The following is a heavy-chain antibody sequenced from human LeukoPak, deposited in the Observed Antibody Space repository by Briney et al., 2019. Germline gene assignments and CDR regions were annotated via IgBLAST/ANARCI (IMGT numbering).Heavy chain of an antibody. J-gene: IGHJ5*02. D-gene: IGHD3-10*01. Sequence: GGSLRLSCAASGFTFSNFWMSWVRQAPGKGLEWVATIRQDGSQKYYVDSVKGRFTISRDNAKNSLYLQMNSLRGEDTAVYYCAREAVGGSGSYSVDPWGQGTLVTVSS. CDR2: IRQDGSQK. CDR3: AREAVGGSGSYSVDP. V-gene: IGHV3-7*03. CDR1: GFTFSNFW.